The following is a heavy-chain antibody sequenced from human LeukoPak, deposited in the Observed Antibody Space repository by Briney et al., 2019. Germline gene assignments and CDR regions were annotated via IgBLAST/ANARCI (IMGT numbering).Heavy chain of an antibody. CDR2: IKQDGSEK. V-gene: IGHV3-7*01. D-gene: IGHD3-3*01. Sequence: GGSLRLSCAASRFTFSSYWMSWVRQAPGKGLEWVANIKQDGSEKYYVDSVKGRFTISRDNAKNSLYLQMNSLRADDTAVYYCASEDFWTWGYYYYYGMDVWGQGTTVTVSS. J-gene: IGHJ6*02. CDR3: ASEDFWTWGYYYYYGMDV. CDR1: RFTFSSYW.